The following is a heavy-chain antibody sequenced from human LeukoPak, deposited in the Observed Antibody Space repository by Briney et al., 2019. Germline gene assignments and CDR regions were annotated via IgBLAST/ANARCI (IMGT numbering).Heavy chain of an antibody. CDR2: ISPDNT. CDR1: GFSFSTDP. CDR3: VKEHVDRAFTRSFEI. J-gene: IGHJ3*02. D-gene: IGHD3-10*01. V-gene: IGHV3-23*01. Sequence: PGESLRLSCAASGFSFSTDPMSWGRQAPGKGLEWVSAISPDNTYYADSVKGRLPISRDNYTNTVALQFNSPRAEDTAKYYCVKEHVDRAFTRSFEIWGQGTVVTVSS.